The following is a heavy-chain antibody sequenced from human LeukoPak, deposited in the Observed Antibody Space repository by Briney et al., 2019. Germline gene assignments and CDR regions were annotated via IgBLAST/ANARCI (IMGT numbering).Heavy chain of an antibody. D-gene: IGHD5-18*01. CDR1: GGSFSGYY. J-gene: IGHJ4*02. CDR2: INHSGST. Sequence: PSETLSLTCAVYGGSFSGYYWSWIGQPPGKRLEWIGEINHSGSTNYNPSLKSRVTISVNTSKNQFSLKLSSVTAADTAVYYCARRLGTWIQLWPPFDYWGQGTLVTVSS. CDR3: ARRLGTWIQLWPPFDY. V-gene: IGHV4-34*01.